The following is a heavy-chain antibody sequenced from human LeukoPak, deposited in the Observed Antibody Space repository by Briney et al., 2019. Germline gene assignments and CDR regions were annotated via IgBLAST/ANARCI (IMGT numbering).Heavy chain of an antibody. V-gene: IGHV4-59*01. D-gene: IGHD1-26*01. Sequence: PSETLSLTCTVSGGSISGYYWTWIRQPPGKGLKYIGFVSYSGSTNYNPSLKSRVTISVDTSKNQFSLKLSSVTAADTAVYYCARAGGTSGSYGGYIDYWGQGTLVTVSS. CDR3: ARAGGTSGSYGGYIDY. CDR1: GGSISGYY. J-gene: IGHJ4*02. CDR2: VSYSGST.